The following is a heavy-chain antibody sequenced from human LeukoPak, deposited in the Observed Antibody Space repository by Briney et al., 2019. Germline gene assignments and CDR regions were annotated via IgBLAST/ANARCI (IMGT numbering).Heavy chain of an antibody. CDR1: VYTFTSYG. Sequence: ASVKVSCKASVYTFTSYGISWVRQAPGQGLEWMGWISAYNGYTDYAQKLQGRVTVTTDTSTTTAYMELRSLRSDDTAVYYCARDSRLVPADYWGQGTLVTVSA. CDR3: ARDSRLVPADY. D-gene: IGHD2-2*01. CDR2: ISAYNGYT. V-gene: IGHV1-18*01. J-gene: IGHJ4*02.